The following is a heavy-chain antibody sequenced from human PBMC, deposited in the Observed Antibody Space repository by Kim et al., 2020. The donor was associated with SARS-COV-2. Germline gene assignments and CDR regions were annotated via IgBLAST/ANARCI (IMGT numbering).Heavy chain of an antibody. V-gene: IGHV4-4*02. CDR2: IFNGDSI. CDR3: AKFLTATGSFDT. J-gene: IGHJ4*02. Sequence: SETLSLTCAVSGDSMTSGDWWTWVRQPPGKALEWIGEIFNGDSINYNPSLQSRVTLSIDTSKNHFYLRLTSVTAADTAVYYCAKFLTATGSFDTWGQGTLVTVS. D-gene: IGHD3-9*01. CDR1: GDSMTSGDW.